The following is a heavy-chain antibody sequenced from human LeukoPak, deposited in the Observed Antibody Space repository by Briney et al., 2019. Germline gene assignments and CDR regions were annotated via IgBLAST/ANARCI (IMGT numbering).Heavy chain of an antibody. CDR3: ARVMSYIRSPFDY. CDR1: GFAASEFTFSSYG. V-gene: IGHV3-33*01. Sequence: GGSLRLSCAASGFAASEFTFSSYGMHWVRQAPGKGLEWVAVIWYDGSNKYYADSVKGRFTISRDNSKNTLYLQMDSLRAEDTAVYYCARVMSYIRSPFDYWGQGTPVTVSS. J-gene: IGHJ4*02. CDR2: IWYDGSNK. D-gene: IGHD1-14*01.